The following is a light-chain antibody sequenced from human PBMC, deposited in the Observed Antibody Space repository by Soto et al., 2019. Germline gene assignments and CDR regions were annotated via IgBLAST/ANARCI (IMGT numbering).Light chain of an antibody. CDR3: SSYTTSSTDV. CDR1: GSDIGDYNY. CDR2: DVS. J-gene: IGLJ1*01. V-gene: IGLV2-14*01. Sequence: QSALTQPASVSGSPGQSITISCTGTGSDIGDYNYVSWYQQYPGKAPQLMIYDVSNRPSGVSNRFSGSKSGNTASLTISGLQAEDEADYYCSSYTTSSTDVFGPGTKLTVL.